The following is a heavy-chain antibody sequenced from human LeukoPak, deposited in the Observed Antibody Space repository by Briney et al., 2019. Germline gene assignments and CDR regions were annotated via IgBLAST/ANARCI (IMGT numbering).Heavy chain of an antibody. CDR2: VRYDGSNK. D-gene: IGHD7-27*01. CDR1: GFTFSTYG. Sequence: GESLKISCAASGFTFSTYGMHWVRQAPGKGLEWVAFVRYDGSNKYYADSVKGRFTISRDNSKNTLYLQMNSLRPEDTAVYYCAKDLGYWGQGTLVTVSS. J-gene: IGHJ4*02. V-gene: IGHV3-30*02. CDR3: AKDLGY.